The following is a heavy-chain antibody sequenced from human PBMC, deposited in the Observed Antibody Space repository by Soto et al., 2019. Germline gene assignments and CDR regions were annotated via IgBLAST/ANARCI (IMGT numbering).Heavy chain of an antibody. J-gene: IGHJ6*02. D-gene: IGHD3-3*01. CDR3: ARDKDRLRLGGNCYYILDV. V-gene: IGHV1-69*12. CDR2: IMPVFPTP. Sequence: VQLEQSGPEVKKPGSSVKVSCKASGGTFSTSALSWVRQAPVQGLEWMGGIMPVFPTPDYAQKFQGRVTITADESTSTAYMELGGLTSDDTAVYYCARDKDRLRLGGNCYYILDVWGQGTAVTVSS. CDR1: GGTFSTSA.